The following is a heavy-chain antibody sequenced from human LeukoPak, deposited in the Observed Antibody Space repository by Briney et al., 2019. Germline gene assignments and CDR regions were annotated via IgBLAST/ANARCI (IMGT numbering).Heavy chain of an antibody. CDR3: ARDGDPYGDYVTDAFDI. V-gene: IGHV3-53*01. D-gene: IGHD4-17*01. CDR2: IYSGGST. Sequence: RGSLRLSCAASGFTVSSNYMSWVRQAPGKGLEWVSVIYSGGSTYYADSVKGRFTISRDNSKNTLYLQMNSLRAEDTAVYYCARDGDPYGDYVTDAFDIWGQGTMVTVSS. CDR1: GFTVSSNY. J-gene: IGHJ3*02.